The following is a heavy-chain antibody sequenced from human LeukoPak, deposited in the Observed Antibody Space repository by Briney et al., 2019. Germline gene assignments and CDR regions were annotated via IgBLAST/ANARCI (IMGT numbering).Heavy chain of an antibody. D-gene: IGHD1-26*01. Sequence: SETLSLTCAVYGGAFSGYYWGWIRQPPGKGLEWMGEINHSGSTNYNPSLKSRVTISVDTSKNQFSLKLSSVTAAGTAVYYCARAGYSTDDYWGQGTLVTVSS. V-gene: IGHV4-34*01. CDR1: GGAFSGYY. J-gene: IGHJ4*02. CDR3: ARAGYSTDDY. CDR2: INHSGST.